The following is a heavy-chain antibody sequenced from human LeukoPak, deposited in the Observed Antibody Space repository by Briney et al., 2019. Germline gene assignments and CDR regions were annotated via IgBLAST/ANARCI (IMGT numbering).Heavy chain of an antibody. V-gene: IGHV4-34*01. Sequence: PSETLSLTCAVYGGSFSGYYWSWIRQPPGKGLEWIGEINHSGSTNYNPSLKSRVTISVDTSKNQFSLKLSSVTAADTAVYYCARVTYYDFWSGSLGDYYYYYYMDVWGKGTTVTVSS. CDR3: ARVTYYDFWSGSLGDYYYYYYMDV. CDR1: GGSFSGYY. J-gene: IGHJ6*03. CDR2: INHSGST. D-gene: IGHD3-3*01.